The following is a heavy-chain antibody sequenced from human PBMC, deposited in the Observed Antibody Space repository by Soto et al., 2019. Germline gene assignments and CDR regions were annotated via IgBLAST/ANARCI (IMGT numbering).Heavy chain of an antibody. CDR1: GYAFSFG. Sequence: ASVKVSCKASGYAFSFGFSWVRQAPGQGLEWMGWISASDGSTNSASKFRGRISMTTDTSTHTAYLDLLSLTSDDTAIYFCATYSFASGSYYRFENWGQGTRVTSPQ. V-gene: IGHV1-18*01. CDR2: ISASDGST. J-gene: IGHJ4*02. D-gene: IGHD3-10*01. CDR3: ATYSFASGSYYRFEN.